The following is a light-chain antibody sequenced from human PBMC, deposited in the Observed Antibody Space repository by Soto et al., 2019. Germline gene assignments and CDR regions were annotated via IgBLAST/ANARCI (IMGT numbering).Light chain of an antibody. CDR2: LGS. J-gene: IGKJ1*01. V-gene: IGKV2-28*01. Sequence: DIVMTQSPLSLPVTPGEPASISCRSSQSLLHSNEYNYLDWYVQKPGQSPQLLIYLGSNRASGVPDRFSGSGSATDFTLKISRVEAEDVGVYYCMQAVQTPWTFGQGTKVEI. CDR3: MQAVQTPWT. CDR1: QSLLHSNEYNY.